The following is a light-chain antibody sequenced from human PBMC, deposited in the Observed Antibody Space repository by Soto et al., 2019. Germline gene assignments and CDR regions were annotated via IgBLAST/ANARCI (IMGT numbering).Light chain of an antibody. CDR3: HQYGNSPWT. Sequence: EIVLTQSPGTLSLSPGEGATLSCRASQSGFAFYLAWFQQKPGQAPRLLIYDTFNRATGIPDRFSGSGSGTDFTLTSSRLEPEDFAVYYCHQYGNSPWTLGQGTKVEIK. CDR1: QSGFAFY. CDR2: DTF. J-gene: IGKJ1*01. V-gene: IGKV3-20*01.